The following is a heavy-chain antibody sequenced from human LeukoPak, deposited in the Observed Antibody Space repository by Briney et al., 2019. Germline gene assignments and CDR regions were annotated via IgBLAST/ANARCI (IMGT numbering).Heavy chain of an antibody. V-gene: IGHV1-18*01. Sequence: ASVKVSCKASGYSFANYGLSWVRQAPGQGLEWMGWISPYNGNTNYAQKFQGRVTMTTDTSTSTAYMELRSLRSDDTAVYYCARGPHERSGYPDDWGQGTLVTVSS. D-gene: IGHD3-22*01. CDR2: ISPYNGNT. CDR1: GYSFANYG. CDR3: ARGPHERSGYPDD. J-gene: IGHJ4*02.